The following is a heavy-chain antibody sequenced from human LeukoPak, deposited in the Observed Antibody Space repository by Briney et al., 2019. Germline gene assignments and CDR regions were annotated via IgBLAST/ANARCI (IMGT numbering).Heavy chain of an antibody. CDR3: ARSDWFDH. CDR1: GFTLSSYW. CDR2: IKSDGSST. Sequence: PGGSLRLSCAASGFTLSSYWMHWVRQAPGKGLVWVSRIKSDGSSTSYADSVKGRFTISRDNAKGTLYLQMNSLRAEDTAVYYCARSDWFDHWGQGTLVTVSS. V-gene: IGHV3-74*01. J-gene: IGHJ5*02.